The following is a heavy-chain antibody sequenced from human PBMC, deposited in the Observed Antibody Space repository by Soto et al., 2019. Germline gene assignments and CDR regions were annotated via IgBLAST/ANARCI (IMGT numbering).Heavy chain of an antibody. D-gene: IGHD6-19*01. CDR3: ARHINREWLTSYYYYGMDV. J-gene: IGHJ6*02. Sequence: PSETLSLTCTVSGGSISSSSYYWGWIRQPPGKGLEWIGSIYYSGSTYYNPSLKSRVTISVDTSKNQFSLKLSSVTAADTAAYYCARHINREWLTSYYYYGMDVWGQGTTVT. CDR2: IYYSGST. V-gene: IGHV4-39*01. CDR1: GGSISSSSYY.